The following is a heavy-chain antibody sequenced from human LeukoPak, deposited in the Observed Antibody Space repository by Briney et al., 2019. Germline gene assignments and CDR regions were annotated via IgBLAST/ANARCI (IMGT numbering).Heavy chain of an antibody. D-gene: IGHD2-2*01. Sequence: GASVKVSCKASGGTFSSYAISWVRQAPGQGLEWMGGIIPIFGTANYAQTFQGRVTITADESTSTAYMELSSLRSEDTAVYYCARDGHLGYCSSTSCYVFSWFDPWGQGTLVTVSS. CDR1: GGTFSSYA. J-gene: IGHJ5*02. CDR3: ARDGHLGYCSSTSCYVFSWFDP. V-gene: IGHV1-69*13. CDR2: IIPIFGTA.